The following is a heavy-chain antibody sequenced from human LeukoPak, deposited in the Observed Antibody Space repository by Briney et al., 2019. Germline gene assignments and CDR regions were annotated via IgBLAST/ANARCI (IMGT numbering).Heavy chain of an antibody. J-gene: IGHJ4*02. D-gene: IGHD1-26*01. CDR3: ARASGCYDF. CDR1: GFTFTSYG. V-gene: IGHV3-33*01. CDR2: IWTDGSNK. Sequence: PGGSLRLSCVASGFTFTSYGLHLVRQAPGKGLEWVAVIWTDGSNKYYVDSVKGRFTISRDDSKSTVYLQMNNLRVDDTALYYCARASGCYDFWGQGSLVTVSS.